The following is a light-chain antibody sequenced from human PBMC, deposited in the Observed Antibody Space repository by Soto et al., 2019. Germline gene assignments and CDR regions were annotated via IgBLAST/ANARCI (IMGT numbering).Light chain of an antibody. J-gene: IGKJ2*01. CDR3: HQYDDGPYT. V-gene: IGKV3-15*01. Sequence: EIVMTQSPATLSVSPGERATLSCRASQSVSSNVAWYQQIPGQTPRLLIYGASTRATGVPVRFSGSASGTEFTLTISGLQSEDFAVYYCHQYDDGPYTFGQGTKV. CDR2: GAS. CDR1: QSVSSN.